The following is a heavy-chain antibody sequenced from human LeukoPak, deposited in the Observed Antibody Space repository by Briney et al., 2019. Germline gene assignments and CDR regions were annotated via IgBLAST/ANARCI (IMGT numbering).Heavy chain of an antibody. CDR1: GASISSYY. D-gene: IGHD6-13*01. CDR3: ARVGHIVAAGTYDW. V-gene: IGHV4-59*08. Sequence: SKTLSLTCTVSGASISSYYWSWIRQPPGKGLEWIGYISYSGSPNYTPSLKSRVTISADTSKNRFSLNLSSVTAADTAVYYCARVGHIVAAGTYDWWGQGTLVTVSS. J-gene: IGHJ4*02. CDR2: ISYSGSP.